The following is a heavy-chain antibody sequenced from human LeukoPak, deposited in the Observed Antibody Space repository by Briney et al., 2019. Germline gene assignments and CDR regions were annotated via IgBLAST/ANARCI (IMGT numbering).Heavy chain of an antibody. CDR3: ARVASSVMDY. Sequence: PSETLSLTCTVSGGTISSYYWSWIRQPPGKGLEWIGYIYYSGSTNYSPSLNSRVTISVDTSKNQFSLKMSSVTTADTAVYYCARVASSVMDYWGQGILVTVSS. CDR2: IYYSGST. CDR1: GGTISSYY. J-gene: IGHJ4*02. V-gene: IGHV4-59*01. D-gene: IGHD2-8*01.